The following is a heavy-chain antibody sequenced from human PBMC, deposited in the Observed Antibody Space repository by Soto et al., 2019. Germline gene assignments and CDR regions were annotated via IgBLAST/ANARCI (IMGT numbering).Heavy chain of an antibody. D-gene: IGHD1-26*01. CDR1: GFTFSSYS. J-gene: IGHJ3*02. CDR3: ARDGGGLPSHGAFDI. Sequence: PGGSLRLSCAASGFTFSSYSMNWVRQAPGKGLEWVSSISSSSSYIYYADSVKGRFTISRDNAKNSLYLQMNSLRAEDTAVYYCARDGGGLPSHGAFDIWGQGTMVTVSS. CDR2: ISSSSSYI. V-gene: IGHV3-21*01.